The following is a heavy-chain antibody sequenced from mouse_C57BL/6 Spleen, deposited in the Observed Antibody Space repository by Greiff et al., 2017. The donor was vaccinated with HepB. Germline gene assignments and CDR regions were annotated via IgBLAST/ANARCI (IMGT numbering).Heavy chain of an antibody. CDR2: IHPNSGST. Sequence: QVQLKQPGAELVKPGASVKLSCKASGYTFTSYWMHWVKQRPGQGLEWIGMIHPNSGSTNYNEKFKSKATLTVDKSSSTAYMQLSSLTSEDSAVYYCAGYYGSSRYFDYWGQGTTLTVSS. V-gene: IGHV1-64*01. D-gene: IGHD1-1*01. J-gene: IGHJ2*01. CDR3: AGYYGSSRYFDY. CDR1: GYTFTSYW.